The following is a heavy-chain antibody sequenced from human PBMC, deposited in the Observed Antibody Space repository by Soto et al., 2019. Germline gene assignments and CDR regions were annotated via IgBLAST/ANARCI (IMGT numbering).Heavy chain of an antibody. V-gene: IGHV1-69*06. CDR1: GGTFSSYA. CDR2: IIPIFGTA. CDR3: ARALIAAADYDY. Sequence: ASVKVSCKASGGTFSSYAISWVRQAPGQGLEWMGGIIPIFGTANYAQKLQGRVTITADTSTSTAYMELSSLRSDDTAVYYCARALIAAADYDYWGQGTLVTVSS. D-gene: IGHD6-13*01. J-gene: IGHJ4*02.